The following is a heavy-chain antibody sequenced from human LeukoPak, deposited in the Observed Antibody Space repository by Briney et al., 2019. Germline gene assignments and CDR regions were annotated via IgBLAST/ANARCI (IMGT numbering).Heavy chain of an antibody. CDR2: INSDGSST. CDR3: AGDQFGYDSSGYYYYFDY. J-gene: IGHJ4*02. Sequence: GGSLRLSCAASGFTFSSYWMHWVGQAPGKGLVWVSRINSDGSSTSYADSVKGRFTISRDNAKNTLYLQMNSLRAEDTAVYYCAGDQFGYDSSGYYYYFDYWGQGTLVTVSS. D-gene: IGHD3-22*01. V-gene: IGHV3-74*01. CDR1: GFTFSSYW.